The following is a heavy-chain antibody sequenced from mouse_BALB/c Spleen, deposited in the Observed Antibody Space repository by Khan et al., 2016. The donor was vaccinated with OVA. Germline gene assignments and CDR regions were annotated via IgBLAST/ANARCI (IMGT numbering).Heavy chain of an antibody. V-gene: IGHV2-2*02. CDR1: GFSLTTYG. CDR2: IWSGGST. J-gene: IGHJ3*01. Sequence: VQLQESGPGLVRPSQSLSITCTVSGFSLTTYGVHWVRQSPGKGLEWLGVIWSGGSTDYSAAFISRLSISKDNSKSQVFFKMNSLQPNDTAIYYWARNYGYDEGLAYWGQGTLVTVSA. CDR3: ARNYGYDEGLAY. D-gene: IGHD2-2*01.